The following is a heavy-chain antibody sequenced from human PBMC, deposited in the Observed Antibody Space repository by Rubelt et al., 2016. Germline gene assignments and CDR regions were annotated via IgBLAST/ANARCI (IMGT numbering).Heavy chain of an antibody. V-gene: IGHV3-7*04. CDR2: IKQDGTGT. D-gene: IGHD4-17*01. Sequence: EVQVVESGGGLVQPGGSLRLSCVISGLTFSSCWMSWVRQAPGKGLEWVAKIKQDGTGTYYVDSVKGRFTISIDNAKNSLYLQVESVKDEESAMCCCARGANISDYYWIDYWGQGTLVTVSS. J-gene: IGHJ4*02. CDR1: GLTFSSCW. CDR3: ARGANISDYYWIDY.